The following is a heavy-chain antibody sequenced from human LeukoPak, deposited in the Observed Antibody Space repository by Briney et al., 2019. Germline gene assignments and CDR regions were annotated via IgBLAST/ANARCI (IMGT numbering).Heavy chain of an antibody. CDR1: GFTFSSYG. Sequence: GGSLRLSCAASGFTFSSYGMHWVRQAPGKGLEWVAFIRYDGSNKYYADSVKGRFTISRDNSKNTLYLQMNSLRAEDTAVYYCAKDLDRGVTVFDYWGQGTLVTVSS. J-gene: IGHJ4*02. V-gene: IGHV3-30*02. CDR2: IRYDGSNK. CDR3: AKDLDRGVTVFDY. D-gene: IGHD3-10*01.